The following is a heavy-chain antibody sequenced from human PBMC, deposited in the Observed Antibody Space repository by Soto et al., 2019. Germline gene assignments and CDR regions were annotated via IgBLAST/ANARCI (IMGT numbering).Heavy chain of an antibody. CDR2: IYYSGDT. V-gene: IGHV4-4*02. D-gene: IGHD2-15*01. CDR3: ARNQPQRYCSGGTCRPAYGMDV. CDR1: GGSISSSNW. J-gene: IGHJ6*02. Sequence: SETLSLTXAVSGGSISSSNWWSWVRQPPGKGLEWIGIIYYSGDTYYNPSLAGRLTMSVDTSNQFSLTLRSVTAADTALYYCARNQPQRYCSGGTCRPAYGMDVWGQGTTVTVS.